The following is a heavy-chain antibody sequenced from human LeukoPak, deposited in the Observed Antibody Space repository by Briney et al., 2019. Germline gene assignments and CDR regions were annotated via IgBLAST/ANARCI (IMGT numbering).Heavy chain of an antibody. CDR2: IYYSGST. CDR3: ASSVDSSGYYYEGGAFDI. Sequence: SETLSLTCTVSGGSINSNSYYWGWIRQPPGKGLEWIGSIYYSGSTYYNPSLKSRVTISVDTSKNQFSLKLSSVTAAETAVYYCASSVDSSGYYYEGGAFDIWGQRTRVTVS. CDR1: GGSINSNSYY. D-gene: IGHD3-22*01. J-gene: IGHJ3*02. V-gene: IGHV4-39*07.